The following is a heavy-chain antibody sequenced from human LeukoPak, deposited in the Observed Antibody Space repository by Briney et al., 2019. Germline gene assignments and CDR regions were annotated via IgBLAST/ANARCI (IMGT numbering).Heavy chain of an antibody. V-gene: IGHV3-33*06. D-gene: IGHD4-11*01. CDR1: GFTFTSYG. CDR3: AKDIERGFDYTNSLDY. J-gene: IGHJ4*02. CDR2: IWSDGTNK. Sequence: GGSLRLSCAASGFTFTSYGMHWVRQAPGTGLEWVAVIWSDGTNKYYADSVKGRFAISRDDSNNMVYLQMNSLRVEDTAVYYCAKDIERGFDYTNSLDYWGQGTLVTVSS.